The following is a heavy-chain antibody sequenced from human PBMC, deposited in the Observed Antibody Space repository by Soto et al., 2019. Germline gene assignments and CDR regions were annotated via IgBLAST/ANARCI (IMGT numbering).Heavy chain of an antibody. V-gene: IGHV2-5*01. Sequence: GSGPTLVNPTQTLTLTCTFSGFSLSTSGVGVGWIRQPPGKALEWLALIYWNEDERYSPSLGNRVTITKDTSKNQVVLRMTNMDPVDTATYYCVHSFFTDCDSSSCLSHFDYWGQGTLVTVSS. CDR2: IYWNEDE. D-gene: IGHD2-2*01. J-gene: IGHJ4*02. CDR1: GFSLSTSGVG. CDR3: VHSFFTDCDSSSCLSHFDY.